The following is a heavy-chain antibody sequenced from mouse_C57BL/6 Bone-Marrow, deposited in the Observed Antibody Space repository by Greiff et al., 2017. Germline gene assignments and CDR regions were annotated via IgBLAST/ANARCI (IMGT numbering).Heavy chain of an antibody. Sequence: QVQLQQPGAELVKPGASVKMSCKASGYTFTSYWITWVKQRPGQGLEWIGDIYPGSGSTNYNEKFKSKATLTVDKPSSTAYMQLSSLTSEDSAVYYCARSYYDYDGGFAYWGQGTLVTVSA. D-gene: IGHD2-4*01. J-gene: IGHJ3*01. CDR3: ARSYYDYDGGFAY. V-gene: IGHV1-55*01. CDR2: IYPGSGST. CDR1: GYTFTSYW.